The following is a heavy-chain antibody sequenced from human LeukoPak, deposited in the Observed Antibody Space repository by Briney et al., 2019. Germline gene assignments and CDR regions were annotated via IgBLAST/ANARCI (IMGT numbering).Heavy chain of an antibody. Sequence: PGGSLRLSCAASGFSFSDYDMHWVRQGKGKGLDWVAYISGSSGTIHYADSVRGRFSISRDSVQQSLYLQMNSLRAEDTAVYYCVGFGVYGGLWGQGTVVTVSP. J-gene: IGHJ4*02. V-gene: IGHV3-48*01. D-gene: IGHD4-23*01. CDR2: ISGSSGTI. CDR1: GFSFSDYD. CDR3: VGFGVYGGL.